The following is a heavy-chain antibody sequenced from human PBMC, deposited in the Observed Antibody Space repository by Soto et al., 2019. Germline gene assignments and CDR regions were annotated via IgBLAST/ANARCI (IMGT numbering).Heavy chain of an antibody. CDR2: ISGSGGST. J-gene: IGHJ4*02. CDR1: GFTFSSYA. Sequence: PGGSLRLSCAASGFTFSSYAMSWVRQAPGKGLEWVSAISGSGGSTYYADSVKGRFTISRDNSKNTLYLQMNSLRAEDTAVYYCAGRGEVEVAGFVYWGQGTMVTVSS. CDR3: AGRGEVEVAGFVY. D-gene: IGHD2-15*01. V-gene: IGHV3-23*01.